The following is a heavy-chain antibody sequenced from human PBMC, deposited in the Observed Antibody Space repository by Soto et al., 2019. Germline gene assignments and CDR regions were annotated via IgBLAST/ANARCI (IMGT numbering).Heavy chain of an antibody. V-gene: IGHV3-23*01. Sequence: GSLRLSCAASGFTFSSYAMSWVRQAPGKGLEWVSAISGSGGSTYYADSVKGRSTISRDNSKNTLYLQMNSLRAEDTAVYYCAKGQEYYYDSSGYSRHIFDYWGQGTLVTVSS. J-gene: IGHJ4*02. CDR3: AKGQEYYYDSSGYSRHIFDY. CDR2: ISGSGGST. D-gene: IGHD3-22*01. CDR1: GFTFSSYA.